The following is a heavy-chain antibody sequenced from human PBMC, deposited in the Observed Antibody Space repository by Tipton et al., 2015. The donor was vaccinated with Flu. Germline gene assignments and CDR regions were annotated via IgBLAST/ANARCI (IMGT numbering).Heavy chain of an antibody. CDR3: ARPTYGMDV. Sequence: SLRLSCVASGFTFSSYDMNWVRQAPGKGLEWISFISTSANTIYYAESVKGRFTMSRDNAKNSLYLQMDSLRVEDTAVYYCARPTYGMDVWGQGTMVTISS. CDR2: ISTSANTI. V-gene: IGHV3-48*03. CDR1: GFTFSSYD. J-gene: IGHJ6*02.